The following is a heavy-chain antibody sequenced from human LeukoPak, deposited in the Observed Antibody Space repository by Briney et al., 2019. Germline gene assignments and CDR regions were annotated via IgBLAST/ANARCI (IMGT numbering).Heavy chain of an antibody. CDR3: ARDLQQQLGIEDYYYYMDV. D-gene: IGHD6-13*01. J-gene: IGHJ6*03. V-gene: IGHV6-1*01. Sequence: SQTLSLTCAISGDSVSSNSAAWNWIRQSPSRGLEWLGRTYYRSKWYNDYAVSVKSRITINPDTSKNQFSLQLNSVTPEDTAVYYCARDLQQQLGIEDYYYYMDVWGKGTTVTISS. CDR1: GDSVSSNSAA. CDR2: TYYRSKWYN.